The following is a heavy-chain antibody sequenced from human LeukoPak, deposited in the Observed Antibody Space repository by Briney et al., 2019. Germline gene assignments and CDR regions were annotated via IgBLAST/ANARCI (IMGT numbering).Heavy chain of an antibody. Sequence: GGSLRLSRAASGFTFSSYGMHWVRQAPGKGLEWVAVIWYDGRNKYYVDSVKGRFTISRDNSKNTLYLQMNSLRAEDTAVYYCARDRRSGYDWSFDYWGQGTLVTVPS. J-gene: IGHJ4*02. V-gene: IGHV3-33*01. D-gene: IGHD5-12*01. CDR2: IWYDGRNK. CDR1: GFTFSSYG. CDR3: ARDRRSGYDWSFDY.